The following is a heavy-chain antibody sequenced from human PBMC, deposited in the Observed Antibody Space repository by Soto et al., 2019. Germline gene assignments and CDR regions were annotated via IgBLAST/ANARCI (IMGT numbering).Heavy chain of an antibody. CDR2: IYYNGDT. V-gene: IGHV4-59*08. Sequence: PSGTLSLTCTVSGGSITSYFWTWIRQPPGKGLEWIGYIYYNGDTNYNPSLKSRVTISVDTSKNHFSLTLNSVTAADPAAHYCARRLVGGRPCILGPWGQGTLVTVSS. D-gene: IGHD3-16*01. CDR1: GGSITSYF. CDR3: ARRLVGGRPCILGP. J-gene: IGHJ5*02.